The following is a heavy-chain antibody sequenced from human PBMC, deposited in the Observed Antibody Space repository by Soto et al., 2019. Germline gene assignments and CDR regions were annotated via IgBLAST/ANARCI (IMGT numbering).Heavy chain of an antibody. CDR1: GFTFSSCS. J-gene: IGHJ4*02. CDR2: ISGSGDTK. Sequence: GGSLRLSCASSGFTFSSCSMNWVRQAPGKGLEWVPFISGSGDTKYYADSVKGRFTISRDNAKNSLYLQMSSLRDEDTAVYYCAKYCSSDVCFDYWGQGTLVTVSS. V-gene: IGHV3-48*02. D-gene: IGHD2-8*01. CDR3: AKYCSSDVCFDY.